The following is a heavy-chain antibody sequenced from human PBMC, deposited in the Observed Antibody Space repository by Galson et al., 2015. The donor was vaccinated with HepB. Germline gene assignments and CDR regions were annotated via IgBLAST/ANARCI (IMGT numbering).Heavy chain of an antibody. CDR2: ISYDGSNK. J-gene: IGHJ4*02. CDR3: ASWDGIYFRY. D-gene: IGHD2/OR15-2a*01. CDR1: GFTFSSYA. V-gene: IGHV3-30*04. Sequence: SLRLSCAASGFTFSSYAMHWVRQAPGKGLEWVAVISYDGSNKYYADSVKGRFTISRDNSKNTLYLQMNSLRAEDTAVYYCASWDGIYFRYWGQGTLVTVSS.